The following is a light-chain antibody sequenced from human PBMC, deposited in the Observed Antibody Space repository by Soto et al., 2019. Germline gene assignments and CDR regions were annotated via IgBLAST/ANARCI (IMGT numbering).Light chain of an antibody. V-gene: IGKV1-12*01. Sequence: DIQMTQSPSTLSGSVGDRVTISCRASQGITSWLAWYQQKPGKAPKLLIYAASTLQGGVPSRFSGSGSGTDFTLTISSLQPEDSATYYCQQATSFPRTFGQGTKVDIK. J-gene: IGKJ1*01. CDR1: QGITSW. CDR2: AAS. CDR3: QQATSFPRT.